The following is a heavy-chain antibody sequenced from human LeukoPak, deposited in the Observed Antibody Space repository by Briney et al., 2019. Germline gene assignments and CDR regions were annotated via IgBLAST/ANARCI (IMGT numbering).Heavy chain of an antibody. D-gene: IGHD6-6*01. CDR2: ISAYNGNT. J-gene: IGHJ4*02. V-gene: IGHV1-18*01. Sequence: ASVKVSCKASGYTFTSYGVSWVRQAPGQGLEWMGWISAYNGNTNYAQKLQRTSTMTTDTSPSTAYMELRSLRSDDTAVYSCARNTIAAHVDYWSQGTLVTVSS. CDR3: ARNTIAAHVDY. CDR1: GYTFTSYG.